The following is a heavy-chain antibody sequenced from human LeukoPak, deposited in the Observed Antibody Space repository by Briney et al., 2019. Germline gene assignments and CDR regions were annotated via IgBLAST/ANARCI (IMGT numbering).Heavy chain of an antibody. J-gene: IGHJ5*02. CDR3: ATSSGPYYYGSGKTP. CDR2: ISYDGSNK. Sequence: GRSLRLSCAASGFTFSSHAMHWVRQAPGKGLEWVAVISYDGSNKYYADSVKGRFTISRDNSKNTLCLQMNSLRAEDTAVYYCATSSGPYYYGSGKTPWGQGTLVTVSS. CDR1: GFTFSSHA. D-gene: IGHD3-10*01. V-gene: IGHV3-30*04.